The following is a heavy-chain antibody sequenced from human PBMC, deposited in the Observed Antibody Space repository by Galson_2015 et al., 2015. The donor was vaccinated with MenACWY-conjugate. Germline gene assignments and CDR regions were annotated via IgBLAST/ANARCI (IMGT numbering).Heavy chain of an antibody. CDR3: ARGDSWGVGPTLYFPH. CDR1: GFTFSSFG. V-gene: IGHV3-30*03. CDR2: ISYDGRNK. Sequence: SLRLSCAVSGFTFSSFGMHWVRQAPGKGLEWVAVISYDGRNKYYGDSVKGRSTISRDNSKNTLYLQMNSLRAEDTAVYYCARGDSWGVGPTLYFPHWGQAPLVTVPS. J-gene: IGHJ1*01. D-gene: IGHD1-26*01.